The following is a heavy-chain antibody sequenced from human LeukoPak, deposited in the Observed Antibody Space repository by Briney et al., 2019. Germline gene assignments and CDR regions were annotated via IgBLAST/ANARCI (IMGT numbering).Heavy chain of an antibody. Sequence: SETLSLTCTVSGGSISSYYWSWIRQPAGKGLEWIGRIYTSGSTNYNPSLKSRVTMSVDTSKNQFSLKLSSVTAADTAVYYCARVNTEGPDYYYYYYMDVWGKGTTVTISS. CDR1: GGSISSYY. CDR2: IYTSGST. V-gene: IGHV4-4*07. CDR3: ARVNTEGPDYYYYYYMDV. J-gene: IGHJ6*03.